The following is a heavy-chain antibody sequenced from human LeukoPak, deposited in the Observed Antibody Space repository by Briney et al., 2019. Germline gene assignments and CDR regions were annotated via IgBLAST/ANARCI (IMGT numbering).Heavy chain of an antibody. J-gene: IGHJ6*03. D-gene: IGHD1-26*01. CDR2: TYYRSKWYN. V-gene: IGHV6-1*01. CDR1: GDSVSSNSAA. CDR3: ARDLTVGATKYYYYMDV. Sequence: SQTLSLTCAISGDSVSSNSAAWNWIRQSPSRGLEWLGRTYYRSKWYNDYAVSVKSRITINPDISKNQFSLQLNSVTPEDTAVYYCARDLTVGATKYYYYMDVWGKGTTVTVSS.